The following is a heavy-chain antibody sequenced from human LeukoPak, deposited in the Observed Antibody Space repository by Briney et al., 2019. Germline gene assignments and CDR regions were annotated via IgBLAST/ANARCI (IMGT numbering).Heavy chain of an antibody. V-gene: IGHV3-11*01. D-gene: IGHD7-27*01. Sequence: GGSLRLSCAVSGFTFSDYYMSWIRQAPGKGLEWVSYISSSDSTIYYADSVKGRFTISRDNAKNSLHLQMNSLRAEDTAVYYCARGRMKRTEDLDYWGQGTLVTVSS. CDR1: GFTFSDYY. CDR3: ARGRMKRTEDLDY. J-gene: IGHJ4*02. CDR2: ISSSDSTI.